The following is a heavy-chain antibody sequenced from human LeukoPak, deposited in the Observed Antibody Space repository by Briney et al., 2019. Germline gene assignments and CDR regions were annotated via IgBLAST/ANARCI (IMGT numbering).Heavy chain of an antibody. CDR2: ITSGGDYI. D-gene: IGHD3-9*01. CDR1: GFTLNTCN. V-gene: IGHV3-21*01. J-gene: IGHJ4*02. CDR3: ARGHYDVLAASYKWTPDY. Sequence: GGSLRLSCAASGFTLNTCNMNWVRQALGKGRQWVSSITSGGDYIYYADSVKGRFTTSRNNAKNSLSLQLNSLRVEDTAVYYCARGHYDVLAASYKWTPDYWGQGTLVTVSS.